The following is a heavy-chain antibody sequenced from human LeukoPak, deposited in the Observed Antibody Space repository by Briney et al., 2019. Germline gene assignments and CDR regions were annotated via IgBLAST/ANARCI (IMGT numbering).Heavy chain of an antibody. Sequence: GRSLRLSCVASGFTFAEYAMHWVRLVPGKGLEWVSGISWNSDSVVYGDSVNGRFTISRDNAKNSLYLQMNSLRAEDTAVYYCARGRGYCSSTSCYYYYYYMDVWGKGTTVTVSS. CDR1: GFTFAEYA. D-gene: IGHD2-2*01. CDR2: ISWNSDSV. CDR3: ARGRGYCSSTSCYYYYYYMDV. V-gene: IGHV3-9*01. J-gene: IGHJ6*03.